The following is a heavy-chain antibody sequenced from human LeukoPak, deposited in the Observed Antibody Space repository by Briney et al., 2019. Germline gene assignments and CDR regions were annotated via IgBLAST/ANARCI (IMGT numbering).Heavy chain of an antibody. CDR2: ISKSGTT. Sequence: GGSLRLSCAASGFTFSSYGMSWVRQAPGKGLEWVSAISKSGTTSYADSVKGRFTISRDNSKNTLYLQMNSLRAEDTAVYYCARDTDKGFGEYDYWGQGTLVTVSS. J-gene: IGHJ4*02. D-gene: IGHD3-10*01. CDR3: ARDTDKGFGEYDY. V-gene: IGHV3-23*01. CDR1: GFTFSSYG.